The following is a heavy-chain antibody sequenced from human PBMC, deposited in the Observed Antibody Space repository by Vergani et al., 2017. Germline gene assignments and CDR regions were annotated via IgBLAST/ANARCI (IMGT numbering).Heavy chain of an antibody. CDR2: ISYDGSNK. CDR1: GFTFSSYA. Sequence: QVQLVESGGGVVQPGRSLRLSCAASGFTFSSYAMHWVRQAPGKGLEWVAVISYDGSNKYYADSVKGRFTISRDNSKNTLYLQMNSLRAEDTAVYYCARADKSGVLDYWGQGTLVTVSS. V-gene: IGHV3-30*04. D-gene: IGHD3-10*01. J-gene: IGHJ4*02. CDR3: ARADKSGVLDY.